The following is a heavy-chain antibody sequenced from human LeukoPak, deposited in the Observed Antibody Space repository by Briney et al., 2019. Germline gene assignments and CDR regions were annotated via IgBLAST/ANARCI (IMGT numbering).Heavy chain of an antibody. J-gene: IGHJ3*02. CDR1: GFSLSSYG. Sequence: GGSLRLSCAASGFSLSSYGMTWVRQAPGKGLEWVSTLSDSGGGTYYADSVKGRFTISRDNSKNTLYLQMNSLRAEDTAVYYCAKDSSGYAFDAFDIWGQGTMVTVSS. CDR2: LSDSGGGT. D-gene: IGHD3-22*01. V-gene: IGHV3-23*01. CDR3: AKDSSGYAFDAFDI.